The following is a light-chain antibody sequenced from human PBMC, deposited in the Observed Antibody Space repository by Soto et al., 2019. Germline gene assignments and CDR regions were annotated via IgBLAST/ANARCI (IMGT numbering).Light chain of an antibody. Sequence: DIVMTQSPDSLAVSLGERATINCKSSQSVLHSPTNNNYLAWYQKKPGQPPKLLIYCASTRESGVPDRFSGSGSGTDFTLTINSLQAEDAAVYYCHQYDSIPRTFGQWTKVEIK. CDR3: HQYDSIPRT. V-gene: IGKV4-1*01. CDR2: CAS. CDR1: QSVLHSPTNNNY. J-gene: IGKJ1*01.